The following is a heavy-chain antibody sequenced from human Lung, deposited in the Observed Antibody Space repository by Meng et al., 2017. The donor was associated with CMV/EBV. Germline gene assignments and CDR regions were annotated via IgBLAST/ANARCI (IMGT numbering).Heavy chain of an antibody. CDR2: ISSSIIYI. D-gene: IGHD3-3*01. CDR3: VRGLPPYYDFWGGYLDF. Sequence: GGSXRLXFAASGFTFSGYCMNWFRQAPGKGLEWVSSISSSIIYIYYADSVEGRFTISRDNAKNSLYLEMNSLTAEDTAVYYCVRGLPPYYDFWGGYLDFXGRGXLVTSSS. CDR1: GFTFSGYC. V-gene: IGHV3-21*01. J-gene: IGHJ4*02.